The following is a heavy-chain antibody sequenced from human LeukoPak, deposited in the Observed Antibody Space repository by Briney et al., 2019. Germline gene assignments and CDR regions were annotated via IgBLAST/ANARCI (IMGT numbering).Heavy chain of an antibody. J-gene: IGHJ5*02. V-gene: IGHV1-69*05. Sequence: GASVKVSCKASGGTFSSYAIGWVRQAPGQGLEWMGGIIPIFGTANYAQKFQGRVTITTDESTSTAYMELSSLRSEDTAVYYCARNTLRGYSYGYFCFDPWGQGTLVTVSS. CDR3: ARNTLRGYSYGYFCFDP. CDR2: IIPIFGTA. CDR1: GGTFSSYA. D-gene: IGHD5-18*01.